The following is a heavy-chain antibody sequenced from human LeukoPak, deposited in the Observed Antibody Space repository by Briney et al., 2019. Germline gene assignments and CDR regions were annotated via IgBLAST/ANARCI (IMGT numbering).Heavy chain of an antibody. V-gene: IGHV1-69*04. J-gene: IGHJ4*02. CDR1: GGTFSSYA. Sequence: SVKVSCKASGGTFSSYAISWVRQAPGQGLEWMGRIIPILGIANYAQKFQGRVTITADKSTSTAYMELSSLGSEDTAVYYCARDRYSTGDFGYWGQGTLVTVSS. CDR3: ARDRYSTGDFGY. CDR2: IIPILGIA. D-gene: IGHD2-8*02.